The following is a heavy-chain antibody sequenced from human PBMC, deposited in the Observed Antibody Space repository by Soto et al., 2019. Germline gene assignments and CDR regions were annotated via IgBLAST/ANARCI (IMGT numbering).Heavy chain of an antibody. CDR2: IIPIFGTA. J-gene: IGHJ6*02. CDR1: GGTFSSYA. Sequence: QMQLVQSGAEVEEPGSSVKVSCKASGGTFSSYAISWVRQAPGQGLKWMGGIIPIFGTANYAQKFQGRVTLTADESTSTAYMELSSLGSEDTAVYYCARMMLTGLYYYYGTDVWGQGTTVTVSS. V-gene: IGHV1-69*01. CDR3: ARMMLTGLYYYYGTDV. D-gene: IGHD3-9*01.